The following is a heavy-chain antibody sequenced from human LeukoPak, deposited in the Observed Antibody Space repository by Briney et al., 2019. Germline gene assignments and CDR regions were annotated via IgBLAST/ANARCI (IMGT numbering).Heavy chain of an antibody. J-gene: IGHJ5*02. D-gene: IGHD6-13*01. CDR1: GFTFSSYE. Sequence: GGSLRLSCAAAGFTFSSYEMNWVSQAPGKGLEWVSYISSSGSTIYYADSVKGRFTISRDNAKNSLYLQMNSLRAEDTAVYYRARGFGSSSWYVNWFDPWGQGTLVTVSS. CDR3: ARGFGSSSWYVNWFDP. CDR2: ISSSGSTI. V-gene: IGHV3-48*03.